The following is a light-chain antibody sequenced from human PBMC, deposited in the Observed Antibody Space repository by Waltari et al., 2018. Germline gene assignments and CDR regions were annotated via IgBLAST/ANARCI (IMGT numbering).Light chain of an antibody. V-gene: IGLV3-25*03. Sequence: SYGLTQPPSVSVSPGQTDRSNRSGDVLPKEYGYWYQQRPGRAPVVVIFKDTERPPGIPERFSGSGSGTTVTLTITGVQAEDEADYYCQSTDTIGTTVVFGGGTRLIAL. J-gene: IGLJ2*01. CDR3: QSTDTIGTTVV. CDR1: VLPKEY. CDR2: KDT.